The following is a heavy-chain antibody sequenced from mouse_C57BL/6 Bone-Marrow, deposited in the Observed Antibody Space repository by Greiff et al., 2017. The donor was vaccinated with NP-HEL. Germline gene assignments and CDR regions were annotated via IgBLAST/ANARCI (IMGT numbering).Heavy chain of an antibody. CDR1: GFTFSSYA. CDR3: ARAPYYYGIDY. J-gene: IGHJ2*01. V-gene: IGHV5-4*03. D-gene: IGHD1-1*01. Sequence: EVKLQESGGGLVKPGGSLKLSCAASGFTFSSYAMSWVRQTPEKRLEWVATISDGGSYTYYPDNVKGRFTISRDNAKNNLYLQMSHLKSEDTAMYYCARAPYYYGIDYWGQGTTLTVSS. CDR2: ISDGGSYT.